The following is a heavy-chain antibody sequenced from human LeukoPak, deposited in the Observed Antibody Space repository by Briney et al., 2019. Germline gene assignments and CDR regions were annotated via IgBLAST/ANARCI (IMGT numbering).Heavy chain of an antibody. CDR3: AREGSGSPHYGMDV. CDR2: INWNGGTT. Sequence: GGSLRLSCAASGFTFSSYEMNWVRQAPGKGLEWVSGINWNGGTTGYADSVKGRFTISRDNAKNSLYLQMNSLRAEDTALYYCAREGSGSPHYGMDVWGQGTTVTVSS. CDR1: GFTFSSYE. D-gene: IGHD3-10*01. V-gene: IGHV3-20*04. J-gene: IGHJ6*02.